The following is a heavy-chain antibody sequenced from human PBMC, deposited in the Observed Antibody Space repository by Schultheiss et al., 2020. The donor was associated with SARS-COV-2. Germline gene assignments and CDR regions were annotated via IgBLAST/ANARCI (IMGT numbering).Heavy chain of an antibody. J-gene: IGHJ5*01. CDR2: IGGGRGDR. CDR3: AKEPLNRGRIFLSRGVTAFDF. CDR1: GFTFSDNA. Sequence: GGSLRLSCAASGFTFSDNAMSWVRQAPGKGLEWVSGIGGGRGDRYYADSVRGRFTISRDNSKNTVYLQMNSLRVEDTAIYYCAKEPLNRGRIFLSRGVTAFDFWGQGSLVTVSS. V-gene: IGHV3-23*01. D-gene: IGHD2/OR15-2a*01.